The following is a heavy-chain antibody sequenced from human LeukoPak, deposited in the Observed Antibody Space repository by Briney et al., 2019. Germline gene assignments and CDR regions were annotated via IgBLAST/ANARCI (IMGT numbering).Heavy chain of an antibody. J-gene: IGHJ5*02. CDR1: GFTFSSYA. CDR3: AKDKPPDYYDILTGQSGT. Sequence: GGSLRLSCAASGFTFSSYAMHWVRQAPGKGLEWVSVISYDGSNKYYADSVKGRFTISRDNSKNTLYLQMNSLRAEDTAVYYCAKDKPPDYYDILTGQSGTWGQGTLVTVSS. V-gene: IGHV3-30-3*01. CDR2: ISYDGSNK. D-gene: IGHD3-9*01.